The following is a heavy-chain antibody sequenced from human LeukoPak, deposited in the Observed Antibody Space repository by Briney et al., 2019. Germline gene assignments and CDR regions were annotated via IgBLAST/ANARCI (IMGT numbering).Heavy chain of an antibody. D-gene: IGHD3/OR15-3a*01. Sequence: GGSLRLSCATSGFTFTSYGIHRVRQAPGKGLEWVAVISDDGSNKNYADSGKGRFTISGDNSKNTLYLQTNSLRAEDTAVYYCAKEDWGPDYWGQGTLVTVSS. J-gene: IGHJ4*02. CDR2: ISDDGSNK. V-gene: IGHV3-30-3*02. CDR3: AKEDWGPDY. CDR1: GFTFTSYG.